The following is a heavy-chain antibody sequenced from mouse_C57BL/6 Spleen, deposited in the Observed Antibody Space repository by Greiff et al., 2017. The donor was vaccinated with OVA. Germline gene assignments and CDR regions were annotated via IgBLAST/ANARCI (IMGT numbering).Heavy chain of an antibody. V-gene: IGHV1-64*01. CDR2: IHPNSGST. CDR3: ARCYDGYYDFDY. J-gene: IGHJ2*01. D-gene: IGHD2-3*01. Sequence: VQLQESGAELVKPGASVKLSCKASGYTFTSYWMHWVKQRPGQGLEWIGMIHPNSGSTNYNEKLQSKATLTVENNSSTAYMQLSSLTSEDSAVYYCARCYDGYYDFDYWGQGTTLTVAS. CDR1: GYTFTSYW.